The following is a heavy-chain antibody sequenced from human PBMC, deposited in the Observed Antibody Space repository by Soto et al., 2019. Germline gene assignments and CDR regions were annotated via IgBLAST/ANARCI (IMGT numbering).Heavy chain of an antibody. J-gene: IGHJ4*02. CDR3: ARAHDYYPSTGHHFDY. Sequence: PSETLSLTCAVSGGSISSGGYSWNWIRQPPGKGLEWIGYIYHSGSTHYNSSLKSRVAMSVDRSKNQFSLNLSSVTASDTAVYYCARAHDYYPSTGHHFDYWGQGALVTVSS. V-gene: IGHV4-30-2*01. CDR2: IYHSGST. D-gene: IGHD3-22*01. CDR1: GGSISSGGYS.